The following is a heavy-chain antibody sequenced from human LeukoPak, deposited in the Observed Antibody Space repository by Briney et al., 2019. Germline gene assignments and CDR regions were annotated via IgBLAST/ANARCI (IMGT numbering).Heavy chain of an antibody. CDR3: ASQWLLRY. V-gene: IGHV3-48*03. CDR2: ISSSGNTI. Sequence: GGSLRLSCGASGFTFSSYEMNWFRQARGKGLEWVAYISSSGNTIYYADSVKGRFTISRDNAKSSLYLQMNSLRAEDTAVYYCASQWLLRYWGQGTLVTVSS. J-gene: IGHJ4*02. D-gene: IGHD3-22*01. CDR1: GFTFSSYE.